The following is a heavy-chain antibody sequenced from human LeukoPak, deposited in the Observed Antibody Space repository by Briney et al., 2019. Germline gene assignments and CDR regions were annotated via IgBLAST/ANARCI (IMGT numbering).Heavy chain of an antibody. CDR3: ARPPYAGSYSIDY. Sequence: GGSLRLSCAVSGLIFSDHYIDWVRQAPGKGLEWVGRSRNKAQSFTIHYAASVKGRFTISKDDSKNSLYLQMDSLKTEDTAVYYCARPPYAGSYSIDYWGQGTLVTVSS. CDR2: SRNKAQSFTI. D-gene: IGHD1-26*01. V-gene: IGHV3-72*01. J-gene: IGHJ4*02. CDR1: GLIFSDHY.